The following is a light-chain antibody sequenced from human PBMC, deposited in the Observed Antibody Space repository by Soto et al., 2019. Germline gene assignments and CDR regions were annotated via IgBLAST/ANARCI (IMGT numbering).Light chain of an antibody. J-gene: IGKJ5*01. CDR2: GAS. CDR1: QSVGSY. Sequence: EIVLTQSPATLSLSPGERATLSCRASQSVGSYLAWYQQKPGQAPRLLIHGASNRATGIPARFSGSGSGTDFTLTISSLEPEDFAVYYCQQRSNWPVTFGQGTRLEIK. V-gene: IGKV3-11*01. CDR3: QQRSNWPVT.